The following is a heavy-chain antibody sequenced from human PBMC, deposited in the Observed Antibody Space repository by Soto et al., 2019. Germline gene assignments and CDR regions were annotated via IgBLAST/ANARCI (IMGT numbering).Heavy chain of an antibody. J-gene: IGHJ6*02. CDR3: ARGLRDPRPKYYYYYGMDV. CDR2: IDPSDSYT. Sequence: PGESLKISCKGSGYSFTSYWISWVRQMPGKGLEWMGRIDPSDSYTNYSPSFQGQVTISADKSISTAYLQWSSLKASDTAMYYCARGLRDPRPKYYYYYGMDVWGQGTTVTVSS. CDR1: GYSFTSYW. D-gene: IGHD5-12*01. V-gene: IGHV5-10-1*04.